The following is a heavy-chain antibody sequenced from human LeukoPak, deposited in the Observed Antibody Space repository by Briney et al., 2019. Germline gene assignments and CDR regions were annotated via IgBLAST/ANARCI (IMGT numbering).Heavy chain of an antibody. D-gene: IGHD5-24*01. V-gene: IGHV4-38-2*02. Sequence: LRLSCAASGFTFSSYEMNWVRQAPGKGLEWIGSIYHSGSTYYNPSLKSRVTISVDTSKNQFSLKLSSVTAADTAVYYCARDRADGYNYGVPGGDAFDIWGQGTMVTVSS. CDR3: ARDRADGYNYGVPGGDAFDI. CDR1: GFTFSSYE. CDR2: IYHSGST. J-gene: IGHJ3*02.